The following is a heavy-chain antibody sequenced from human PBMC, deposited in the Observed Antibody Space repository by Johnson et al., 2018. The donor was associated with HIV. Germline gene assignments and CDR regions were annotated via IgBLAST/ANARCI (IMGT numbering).Heavy chain of an antibody. J-gene: IGHJ3*02. D-gene: IGHD3-22*01. CDR3: AKGEYFDSGGYYHVVMNGFDI. V-gene: IGHV3-23*04. CDR1: GFTFSTYA. CDR2: ISSSGSTI. Sequence: VQLVESGGGLVQPGGSLRLSCAASGFTFSTYAMSWVRQAPGKGLEWVSYISSSGSTIYYADSVKGRFTISRDNSKNKVWLQLNSLRAEDTGVYYCAKGEYFDSGGYYHVVMNGFDIWGQGTTVIVSS.